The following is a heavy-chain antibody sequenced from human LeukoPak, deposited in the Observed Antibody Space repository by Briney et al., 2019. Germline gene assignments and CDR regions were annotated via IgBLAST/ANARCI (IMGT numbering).Heavy chain of an antibody. D-gene: IGHD3-9*01. V-gene: IGHV4-59*12. Sequence: SETLSLTCTVSGGSISSYFWSWIRQPPGKGLEWIGYISYSGSTNYNPSLKSRVTISVDTSKNQFSLKLSSVTAADTAVYYCARGYFDWLLQNWFDPWGQGTLVTVSS. CDR3: ARGYFDWLLQNWFDP. CDR2: ISYSGST. CDR1: GGSISSYF. J-gene: IGHJ5*02.